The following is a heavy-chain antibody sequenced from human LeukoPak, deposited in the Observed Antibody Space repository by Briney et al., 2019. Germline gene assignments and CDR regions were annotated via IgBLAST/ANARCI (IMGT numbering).Heavy chain of an antibody. V-gene: IGHV3-21*01. Sequence: GGSLRLSCAASGFTFSSYSMNWVRQAPGKGLEWVSSISSSSSYIYYADSVKGRFTISRDNAKNSLYLQMNSLRAEDTAVYYCARDQFPCSGGSCYSWYAFDIWGQGTMVTVSS. D-gene: IGHD2-15*01. CDR1: GFTFSSYS. J-gene: IGHJ3*02. CDR3: ARDQFPCSGGSCYSWYAFDI. CDR2: ISSSSSYI.